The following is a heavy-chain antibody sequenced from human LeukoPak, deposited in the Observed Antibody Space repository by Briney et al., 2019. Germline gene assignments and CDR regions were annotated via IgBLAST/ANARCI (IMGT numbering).Heavy chain of an antibody. D-gene: IGHD3-22*01. Sequence: GASVKVSCKVSGYTLTELSMHWVRQAPGKGLEWMGGFDPEDDETIYAQKFQGRVTMTEDTSTDTAYMELSSLRSEDTAVYYCATVNSAWLSFDYWGQGTLVTVSS. V-gene: IGHV1-24*01. J-gene: IGHJ4*02. CDR2: FDPEDDET. CDR1: GYTLTELS. CDR3: ATVNSAWLSFDY.